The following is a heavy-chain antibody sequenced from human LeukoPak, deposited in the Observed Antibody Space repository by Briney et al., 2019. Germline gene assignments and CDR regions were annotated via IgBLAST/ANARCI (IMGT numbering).Heavy chain of an antibody. V-gene: IGHV4-4*07. J-gene: IGHJ4*02. CDR3: ARNLIPEQLVLNF. CDR1: GGSISSYY. CDR2: IYISGST. Sequence: SETLSLTCTVSGGSISSYYWSWIRQPAGKGLEWIGRIYISGSTNYNPSLKSRVTMSVDTSKNQFSLNLKSVTPEDTAVYYCARNLIPEQLVLNFWGQGTLVTVSS. D-gene: IGHD6-13*01.